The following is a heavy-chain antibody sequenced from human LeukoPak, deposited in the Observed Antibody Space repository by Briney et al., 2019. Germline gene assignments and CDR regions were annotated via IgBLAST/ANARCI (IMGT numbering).Heavy chain of an antibody. D-gene: IGHD3-22*01. V-gene: IGHV3-23*01. Sequence: PGGSLRLSCAASGFTFSTYGISWVRQAPGQGLEWVSTVSGSGVNTYYADSVKGRFTISRDNSKSTVYLQMNSLRAEDTAVYYCAKRGSSGYEPAQDFDYWGQGTQVTVSS. CDR3: AKRGSSGYEPAQDFDY. CDR2: VSGSGVNT. J-gene: IGHJ4*02. CDR1: GFTFSTYG.